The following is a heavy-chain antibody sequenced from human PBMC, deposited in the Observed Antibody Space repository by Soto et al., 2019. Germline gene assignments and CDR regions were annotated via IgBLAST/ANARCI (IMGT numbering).Heavy chain of an antibody. D-gene: IGHD3-9*01. V-gene: IGHV3-33*01. CDR3: ARDKELPDDILTGPLGMDV. J-gene: IGHJ6*02. Sequence: GGSLRLSCAASGFTFSSYGMHWVRQAPGKGLEWVAVIWYDGSNKYYADSVKGRFTISGDNSKNTLYLQMNSLRAEDTAVYYCARDKELPDDILTGPLGMDVWGQGTTVTVSS. CDR2: IWYDGSNK. CDR1: GFTFSSYG.